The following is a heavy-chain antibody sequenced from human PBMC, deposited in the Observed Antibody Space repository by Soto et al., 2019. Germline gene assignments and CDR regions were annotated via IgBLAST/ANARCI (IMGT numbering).Heavy chain of an antibody. CDR3: ARELYSCGGDWPYYMDY. CDR2: ISLYHHST. V-gene: IGHV1-46*01. J-gene: IGHJ4*02. D-gene: IGHD2-21*02. Sequence: ASVKVSCKTSGYPFTDYFIHWVRQAPGQGLEWMGIISLYHHSTSYAQKFQGRLTVTADTSTTTVYMDLSSLTSEDSAVYWCARELYSCGGDWPYYMDYWRQGTLVTVSS. CDR1: GYPFTDYF.